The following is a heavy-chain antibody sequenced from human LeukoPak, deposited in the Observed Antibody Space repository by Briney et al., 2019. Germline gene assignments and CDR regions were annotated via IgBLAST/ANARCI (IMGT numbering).Heavy chain of an antibody. CDR3: ARSMEASSYYYGMDV. D-gene: IGHD2/OR15-2a*01. CDR2: ISDDGSGK. J-gene: IGHJ6*02. V-gene: IGHV3-30*14. CDR1: GFTFSNYA. Sequence: GGSLRLSCAASGFTFSNYAMHSGRHAPGGGLEWVAAISDDGSGKFYSDSVKGRFTISRDNSKNTLYLQMNSLRAEDTAVYYCARSMEASSYYYGMDVWGQGTTVTVCS.